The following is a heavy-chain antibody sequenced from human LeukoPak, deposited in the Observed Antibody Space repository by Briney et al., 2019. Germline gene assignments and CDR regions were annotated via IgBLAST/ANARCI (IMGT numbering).Heavy chain of an antibody. CDR3: ARIQYDFWSGYTNWFDP. CDR1: GGSFSGYY. Sequence: PLETLSLTCAVYGGSFSGYYWSWIREPPGKGLEWIGEINHSGSTNYNPSLKSRVTISVDTSKNQFSQRLSSVTAADTAVYYCARIQYDFWSGYTNWFDPWGQGTLVTV. J-gene: IGHJ5*02. CDR2: INHSGST. D-gene: IGHD3-3*01. V-gene: IGHV4-34*01.